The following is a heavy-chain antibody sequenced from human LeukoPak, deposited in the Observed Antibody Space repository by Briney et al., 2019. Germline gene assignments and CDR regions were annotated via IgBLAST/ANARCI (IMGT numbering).Heavy chain of an antibody. J-gene: IGHJ5*02. Sequence: EPSETLSLTCAVYGGSFSGYYWSWIRQPPGKGLEWIGEINHSGSTTYNPSLKSRVTISVDTSKNQFSLKLSAVTAADTAVYYCARSGAGVVVAPTPFDPWGQGTLVTVSS. CDR2: INHSGST. CDR1: GGSFSGYY. D-gene: IGHD2-15*01. V-gene: IGHV4-34*01. CDR3: ARSGAGVVVAPTPFDP.